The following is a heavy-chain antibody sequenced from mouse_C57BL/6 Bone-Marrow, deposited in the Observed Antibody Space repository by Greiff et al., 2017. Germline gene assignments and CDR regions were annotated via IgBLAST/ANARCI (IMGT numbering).Heavy chain of an antibody. Sequence: VKVVESGPGLVQPSQSLSITCTVSGFSLTSYGVHWVRQSPGKGLEWLGVIWRGGSTDYNAPFMSRLSITTDNSKSQVCFKMHSLQADDAAIYYSAKRTTVGAMDYWGQGTSVTVSS. V-gene: IGHV2-5*01. D-gene: IGHD1-1*01. CDR3: AKRTTVGAMDY. CDR1: GFSLTSYG. CDR2: IWRGGST. J-gene: IGHJ4*01.